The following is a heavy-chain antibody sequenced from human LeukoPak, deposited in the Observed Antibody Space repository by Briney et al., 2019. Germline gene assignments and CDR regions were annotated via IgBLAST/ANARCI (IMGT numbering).Heavy chain of an antibody. CDR3: AKGINDYGERGFDY. V-gene: IGHV3-30*18. Sequence: GGSLRLSCAASGFTFSSYGMHWVRQAPGKGLEWVAVISYDGSNKYYADSVKGRFTISRDNSKNTLYLQMNSLRAEDTAVYYCAKGINDYGERGFDYWGQGTLVTVSS. D-gene: IGHD4-17*01. J-gene: IGHJ4*02. CDR1: GFTFSSYG. CDR2: ISYDGSNK.